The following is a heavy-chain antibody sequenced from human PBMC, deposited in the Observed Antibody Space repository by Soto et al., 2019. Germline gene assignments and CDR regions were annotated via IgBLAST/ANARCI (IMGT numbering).Heavy chain of an antibody. CDR2: IKNKADGGTT. CDR3: TSMNDRDAFDI. CDR1: LLNFNIAW. J-gene: IGHJ3*02. Sequence: EEHLVESGGGLVKRGESLRLSCAASLLNFNIAWLSWVRQAPGKGLEWVGRIKNKADGGTTDNAAPVKDRFTISRDDSKSTLYLQMNSLETGDTAIYYCTSMNDRDAFDIWGPGTMVTVS. D-gene: IGHD1-1*01. V-gene: IGHV3-15*01.